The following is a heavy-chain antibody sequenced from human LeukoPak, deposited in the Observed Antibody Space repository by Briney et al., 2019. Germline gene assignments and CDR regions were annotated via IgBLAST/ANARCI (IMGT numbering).Heavy chain of an antibody. D-gene: IGHD6-19*01. CDR3: ARPGRSGWFSGWFDP. V-gene: IGHV1-2*02. CDR2: INPNSGGT. J-gene: IGHJ5*02. CDR1: GYTFTGYY. Sequence: GASVKVSCKASGYTFTGYYMHWVRQAPGQGLEWMGWINPNSGGTNYAQKFQGRVTMTRDTSISTAYMELSRLRSDDTAVYYCARPGRSGWFSGWFDPWGQGTLVTVSS.